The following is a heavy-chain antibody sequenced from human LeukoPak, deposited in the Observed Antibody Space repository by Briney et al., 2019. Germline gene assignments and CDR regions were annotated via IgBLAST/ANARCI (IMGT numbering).Heavy chain of an antibody. D-gene: IGHD2-15*01. CDR2: IKQDGIEK. CDR3: AKDSWGGGMYQLYGMDV. Sequence: PGGSLRLSCAASGFSFRSYWMDWVRQTPEKGLEWVANIKQDGIEKYFVDSVKGRFTISRDNSKNTLYLQMNSLRAEDTAVYYCAKDSWGGGMYQLYGMDVWGQGTTVTVSS. V-gene: IGHV3-7*03. CDR1: GFSFRSYW. J-gene: IGHJ6*02.